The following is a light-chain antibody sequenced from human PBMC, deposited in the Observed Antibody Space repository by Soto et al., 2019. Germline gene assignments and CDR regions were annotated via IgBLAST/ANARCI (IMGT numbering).Light chain of an antibody. Sequence: QSVLTQPASASGSPGQSITISCTGSSSDVGGYEYVSWYQQHPGKAPKLMIYAVSNRPSGVSTRFSGSKSGNTASLTISGLQADDEADYYCSSFTSSSTLPYVFGTGTKSPS. V-gene: IGLV2-14*01. CDR3: SSFTSSSTLPYV. J-gene: IGLJ1*01. CDR2: AVS. CDR1: SSDVGGYEY.